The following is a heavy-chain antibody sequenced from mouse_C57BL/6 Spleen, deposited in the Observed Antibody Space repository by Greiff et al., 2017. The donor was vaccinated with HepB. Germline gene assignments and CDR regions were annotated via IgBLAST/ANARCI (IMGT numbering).Heavy chain of an antibody. D-gene: IGHD4-1*01. Sequence: EVKLMESGEGLVKPGGSLKLSCAASGFTFSSYAMSWVRQTPEKRLEWVAYISSGGDYIYYADTVKGRFTISRDNARNTLYLQMSSLKSEDTAMYYCTREETGAGYFEVWGTGTTVTVSS. V-gene: IGHV5-9-1*02. J-gene: IGHJ1*03. CDR2: ISSGGDYI. CDR3: TREETGAGYFEV. CDR1: GFTFSSYA.